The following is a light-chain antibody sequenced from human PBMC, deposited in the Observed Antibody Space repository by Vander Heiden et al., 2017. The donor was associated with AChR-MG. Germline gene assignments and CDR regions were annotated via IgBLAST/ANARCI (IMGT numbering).Light chain of an antibody. Sequence: ETVMTQSPATLSVSPGGRATLSCRASQSVGSNLAWYQQKPGQAPRLLIYGASTRASSIPARFSGSGSGTEFALTISSLQSEDFAVYYCQQYKNWPRTFGQGTKVEIK. J-gene: IGKJ1*01. CDR2: GAS. CDR1: QSVGSN. CDR3: QQYKNWPRT. V-gene: IGKV3D-15*01.